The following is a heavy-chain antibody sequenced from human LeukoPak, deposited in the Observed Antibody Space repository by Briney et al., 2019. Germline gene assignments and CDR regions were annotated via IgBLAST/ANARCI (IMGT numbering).Heavy chain of an antibody. Sequence: TGGSLRLSCAASGFTFSSYAMSWVRQAPGKGLEWVSAISGSGGSTYYADSVKGRFTISRDNSKNTLYLQMNSLRAEDTAVYYCAKGGNYGSGNYYSDYWGQGTLVTASS. V-gene: IGHV3-23*01. J-gene: IGHJ4*02. CDR2: ISGSGGST. D-gene: IGHD3-10*01. CDR1: GFTFSSYA. CDR3: AKGGNYGSGNYYSDY.